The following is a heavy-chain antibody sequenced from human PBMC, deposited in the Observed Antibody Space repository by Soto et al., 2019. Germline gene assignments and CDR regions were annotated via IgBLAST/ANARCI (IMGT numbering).Heavy chain of an antibody. J-gene: IGHJ6*02. Sequence: QVQLVQSGAEVKKPGSSVKVSCKASGGTFSSYAISWVRQAPGQGLEWMGGIIPIFGTANYAQKFQGRVTITADEATGTAYMELSSLRSEDTAVYYCARVDSSSFDVFRNGMGVWGQGTTVTVSS. D-gene: IGHD6-13*01. CDR3: ARVDSSSFDVFRNGMGV. CDR2: IIPIFGTA. V-gene: IGHV1-69*01. CDR1: GGTFSSYA.